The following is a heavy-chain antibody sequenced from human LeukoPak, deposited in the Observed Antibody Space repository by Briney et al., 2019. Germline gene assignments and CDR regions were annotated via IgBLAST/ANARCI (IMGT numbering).Heavy chain of an antibody. CDR2: IYTSGSP. J-gene: IGHJ5*02. V-gene: IGHV4-4*07. CDR1: GGSISSYY. D-gene: IGHD5-12*01. CDR3: ARVQGGVATIYLPGPDSNWFDP. Sequence: SAETLSLTCTVSGGSISSYYWSWIRQPAGKGLEWIGRIYTSGSPNYNPSLKSRVTMSVDTSKNQFSLKLSSVTAADTAVYYCARVQGGVATIYLPGPDSNWFDPWGQGTLVTVSS.